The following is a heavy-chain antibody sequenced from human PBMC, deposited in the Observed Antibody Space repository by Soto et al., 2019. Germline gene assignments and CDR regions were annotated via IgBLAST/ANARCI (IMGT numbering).Heavy chain of an antibody. Sequence: DVQLLESGGGLVQPEGSLRLSRAASGFTFSSYAMGWVRQGPGKGLEWVAVVSIGGSTHYADSVRGRFTISRDNSKNTLSLQMNSLTDEDTAVYFCAKRRGAGGHFDYWGQGALVTVSS. J-gene: IGHJ4*02. CDR2: VSIGGST. CDR1: GFTFSSYA. D-gene: IGHD2-15*01. V-gene: IGHV3-23*01. CDR3: AKRRGAGGHFDY.